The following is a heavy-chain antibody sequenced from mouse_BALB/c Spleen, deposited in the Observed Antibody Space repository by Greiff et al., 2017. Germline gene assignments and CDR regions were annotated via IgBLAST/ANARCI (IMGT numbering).Heavy chain of an antibody. CDR2: ISYDGSN. CDR3: ARDGGNYLYYAMDY. J-gene: IGHJ4*01. V-gene: IGHV3-6*02. Sequence: EVKLEESGPGLVKPSQSLSLTCSVTGYSITSGYYWNWIRQFPGNKLEWMGYISYDGSNNYNPSLKNRISITRDTSKNQFFLKLNSVTTEDTATYYCARDGGNYLYYAMDYWGQGTSVTVSS. D-gene: IGHD2-1*01. CDR1: GYSITSGYY.